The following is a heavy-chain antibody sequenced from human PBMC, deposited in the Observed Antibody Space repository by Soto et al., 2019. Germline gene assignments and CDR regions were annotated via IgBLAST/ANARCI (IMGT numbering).Heavy chain of an antibody. CDR3: AKKLGSSSWYGDYYYYGMDV. Sequence: GGSLRLSCAASGFTFSSYAMSWVRQAPGKGLEWVSAISGSGGSTYYADSVKGRFTISRDNSKNTLYLQMNSLRAEDTAVYYCAKKLGSSSWYGDYYYYGMDVWGQGTTVTVSS. J-gene: IGHJ6*02. D-gene: IGHD6-13*01. V-gene: IGHV3-23*01. CDR1: GFTFSSYA. CDR2: ISGSGGST.